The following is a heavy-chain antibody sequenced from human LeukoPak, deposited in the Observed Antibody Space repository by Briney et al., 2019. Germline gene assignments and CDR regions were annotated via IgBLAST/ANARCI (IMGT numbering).Heavy chain of an antibody. Sequence: GGSLRLSCAASGFSFDDYTMHWVRQTPGKGLEWVSFISWDGGSTYYADSVKGRFTISRDNSRNSLYLQMNSLRTEDSALYYCAKDNSASWPYYLDSWGQGTLVTVSS. CDR2: ISWDGGST. V-gene: IGHV3-43*01. D-gene: IGHD6-13*01. CDR3: AKDNSASWPYYLDS. J-gene: IGHJ4*02. CDR1: GFSFDDYT.